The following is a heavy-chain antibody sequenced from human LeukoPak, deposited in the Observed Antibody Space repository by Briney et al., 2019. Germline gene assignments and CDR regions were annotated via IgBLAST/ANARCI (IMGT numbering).Heavy chain of an antibody. CDR1: GFPFSSYA. CDR3: AKPMEYQLLSDY. J-gene: IGHJ4*02. CDR2: IIGSGGST. D-gene: IGHD2-2*01. V-gene: IGHV3-23*01. Sequence: GSLSLSFAASGFPFSSYAMSWVRPAPGKGLAWVSAIIGSGGSTYYPDSVKGRFTISRDNSKNTLYLQMNSLRAEDTAVYYCAKPMEYQLLSDYWGQGTLVTVSS.